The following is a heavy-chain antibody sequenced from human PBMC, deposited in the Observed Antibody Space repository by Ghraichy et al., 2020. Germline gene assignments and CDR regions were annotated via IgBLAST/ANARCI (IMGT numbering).Heavy chain of an antibody. J-gene: IGHJ6*02. CDR2: ISAYNGNT. Sequence: ASVKVSCKASGYTFTSYGISWVRQAPGQGLEWMGWISAYNGNTNYAQKLQGRVTMTTDTSTSTAYMELRSLRSDDTAVYYCARDPGYYDFWSGYYTFTLGGLDVWGQGTTVTVSS. V-gene: IGHV1-18*04. D-gene: IGHD3-3*01. CDR3: ARDPGYYDFWSGYYTFTLGGLDV. CDR1: GYTFTSYG.